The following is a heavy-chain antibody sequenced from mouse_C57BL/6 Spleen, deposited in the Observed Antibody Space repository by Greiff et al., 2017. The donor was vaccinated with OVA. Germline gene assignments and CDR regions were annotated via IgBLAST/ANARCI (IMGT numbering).Heavy chain of an antibody. CDR2: IRNKANNHAT. CDR1: GFTFSDAW. J-gene: IGHJ4*01. V-gene: IGHV6-6*01. Sequence: EVKLVESGGGLVQPGGSMKLSCAASGFTFSDAWMDWVRQSPEKGLEWVAEIRNKANNHATYYAESVKGRFTISRDDSKSSVYLQMNSLRAEDTGIYYCTRARGRYYYAMDYWGQGTSVTVSS. CDR3: TRARGRYYYAMDY.